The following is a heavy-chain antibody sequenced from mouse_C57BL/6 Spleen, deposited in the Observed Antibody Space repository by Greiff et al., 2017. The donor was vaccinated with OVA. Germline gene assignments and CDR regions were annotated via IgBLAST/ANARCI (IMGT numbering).Heavy chain of an antibody. CDR2: INPSSGYT. Sequence: QVQLQQSGAELARPGASVKMSCKASGYTFTSYTMHWVKQRPGQGLEWIGYINPSSGYTKYNQKFKDKATLTADKSSSTAYMQLSSLTSEDSAVYYCARTTTVVSYWYFDVWGTGTTVTVSS. J-gene: IGHJ1*03. V-gene: IGHV1-4*01. CDR3: ARTTTVVSYWYFDV. D-gene: IGHD1-1*01. CDR1: GYTFTSYT.